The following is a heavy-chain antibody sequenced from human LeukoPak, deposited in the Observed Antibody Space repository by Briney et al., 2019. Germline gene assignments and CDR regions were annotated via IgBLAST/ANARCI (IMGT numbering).Heavy chain of an antibody. Sequence: SETLSLTCTVSGGSISSYYWSWIRQPPGKGLEWIGYIYYSGSTNYNPSLKSRVTISVDTSKNQYSLKLSAVTAADTAVYYCAKDGGHTAVDPWGQGTLVSVSS. J-gene: IGHJ5*02. D-gene: IGHD3-16*01. CDR1: GGSISSYY. CDR2: IYYSGST. CDR3: AKDGGHTAVDP. V-gene: IGHV4-59*01.